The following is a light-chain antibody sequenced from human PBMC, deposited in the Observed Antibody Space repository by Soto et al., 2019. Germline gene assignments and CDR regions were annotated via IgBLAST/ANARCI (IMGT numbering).Light chain of an antibody. CDR1: SSNIGSNY. Sequence: QSVLTQPPSASGTPGQRGTISCSGSSSNIGSNYVYWYQQLPGTAPKLPIYRNNQRPSGVPDRFSGSKSGTSASLAISGLRSEDEADYYCAAWDDSLSGHYVFGTGTKVTVL. CDR3: AAWDDSLSGHYV. CDR2: RNN. J-gene: IGLJ1*01. V-gene: IGLV1-47*01.